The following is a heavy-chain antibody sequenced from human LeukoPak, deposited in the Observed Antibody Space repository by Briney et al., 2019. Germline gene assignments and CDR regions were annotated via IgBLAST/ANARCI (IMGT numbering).Heavy chain of an antibody. CDR1: GGSISSYY. V-gene: IGHV4-4*07. CDR2: IYTSGST. CDR3: ARDSTMVRGAYYFDY. Sequence: SETQSLTCTVSGGSISSYYWSWIRQPAGKGLEWIGRIYTSGSTNYNPSLKSRATMSVDTSKNQFSLKLSSVTAADTAVYYCARDSTMVRGAYYFDYWGQGTLVTVSS. J-gene: IGHJ4*02. D-gene: IGHD3-10*01.